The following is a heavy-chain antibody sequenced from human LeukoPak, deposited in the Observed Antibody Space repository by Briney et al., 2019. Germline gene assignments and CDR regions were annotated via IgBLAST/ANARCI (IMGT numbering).Heavy chain of an antibody. D-gene: IGHD3-10*01. V-gene: IGHV4-4*07. CDR2: LYTSGNT. CDR1: GGSFSIHY. Sequence: SETLSLTCTVSGGSFSIHYWSWLRQPAGKGLERLGRLYTSGNTNYNPSLKSRVTMSVDTSKNQFSLKLTSVTAADTAVYYCARDNEDYSGSGSYYSLSWGQGTLVTVSS. J-gene: IGHJ5*02. CDR3: ARDNEDYSGSGSYYSLS.